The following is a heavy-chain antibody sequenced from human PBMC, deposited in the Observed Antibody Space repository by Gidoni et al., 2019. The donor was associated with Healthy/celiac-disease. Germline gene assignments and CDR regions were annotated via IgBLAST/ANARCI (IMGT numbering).Heavy chain of an antibody. J-gene: IGHJ4*02. Sequence: EVQLVESGGGLVQPGRSLRLSCAASGFTFDDYAMHWVRQAPGKGLEWVSGISWNSGSIGYADSVKGRFTISRDNAKNSLYLQMNSLRAEDTALYYCAKVGRGYSYGWVFDYWGQGTLVTVSS. CDR3: AKVGRGYSYGWVFDY. CDR1: GFTFDDYA. D-gene: IGHD5-18*01. CDR2: ISWNSGSI. V-gene: IGHV3-9*01.